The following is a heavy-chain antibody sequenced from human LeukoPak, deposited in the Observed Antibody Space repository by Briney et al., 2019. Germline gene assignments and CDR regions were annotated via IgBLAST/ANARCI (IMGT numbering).Heavy chain of an antibody. CDR2: VCHLGTT. V-gene: IGHV4-34*01. CDR1: GGSFNSYY. CDR3: ARGVFPGIPRKNYFDP. D-gene: IGHD1-14*01. J-gene: IGHJ5*02. Sequence: SETLSLTCAVYGGSFNSYYWTWVRQPPGKGLEWIGEVCHLGTTAYNPSLESRVTISVDTSKNQFSLRLNSVTAADTAVYYCARGVFPGIPRKNYFDPWGQGILVTVSS.